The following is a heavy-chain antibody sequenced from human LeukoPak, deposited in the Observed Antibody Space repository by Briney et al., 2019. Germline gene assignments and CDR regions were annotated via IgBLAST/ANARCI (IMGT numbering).Heavy chain of an antibody. D-gene: IGHD3-9*01. J-gene: IGHJ1*01. Sequence: GSLRLSCAASGFTFTDFYMSWIRQAPGKGLEWVSYITNSGTTIYYANSVKGRFTISRDNAKNSLYLQMNSLRAEDTAVYYCARDGHYDILTGYFQDWGQGTLVTVSS. V-gene: IGHV3-11*01. CDR3: ARDGHYDILTGYFQD. CDR2: ITNSGTTI. CDR1: GFTFTDFY.